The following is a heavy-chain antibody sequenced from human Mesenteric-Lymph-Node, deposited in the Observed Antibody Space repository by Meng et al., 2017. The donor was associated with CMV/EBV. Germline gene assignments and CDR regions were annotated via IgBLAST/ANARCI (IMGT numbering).Heavy chain of an antibody. J-gene: IGHJ4*02. CDR1: GFTFSSYG. V-gene: IGHV3-30*02. D-gene: IGHD6-19*01. Sequence: GESLKISCAASGFTFSSYGMHWVRQAPGKGLEWVAFIRYDGSNKYYADSVKGRFTISRDNSKNTLYLQMNSLRAEDTAVYYCSAVAGDYWGQGTLVTDSS. CDR3: SAVAGDY. CDR2: IRYDGSNK.